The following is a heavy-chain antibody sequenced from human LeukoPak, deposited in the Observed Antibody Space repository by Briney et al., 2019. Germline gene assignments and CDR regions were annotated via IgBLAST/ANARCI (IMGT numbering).Heavy chain of an antibody. J-gene: IGHJ4*02. Sequence: GGSLRLSCAASGFTFSDYAMHWVRQAPGRGLEWVAIISYDGSNEYYADSVKGRFTISRDNSKNTLYLQMSSLRGEDTALYYCATEHWGPNSWGQGTLVTVSS. V-gene: IGHV3-30*03. CDR3: ATEHWGPNS. CDR1: GFTFSDYA. D-gene: IGHD3-16*01. CDR2: ISYDGSNE.